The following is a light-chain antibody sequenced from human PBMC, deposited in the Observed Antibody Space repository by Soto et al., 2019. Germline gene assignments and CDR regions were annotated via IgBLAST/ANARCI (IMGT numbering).Light chain of an antibody. V-gene: IGLV2-14*01. CDR3: SSYTGSSAWV. Sequence: QSALTQPASVSGSPGQSITISCTGTSSDVGGYDYVSWYQQHPGKAPKLIIYEVTNRPSGVSNRFSGSKSANTASLTISGLQADDEADYYCSSYTGSSAWVFGGGTKVTVL. CDR2: EVT. CDR1: SSDVGGYDY. J-gene: IGLJ3*02.